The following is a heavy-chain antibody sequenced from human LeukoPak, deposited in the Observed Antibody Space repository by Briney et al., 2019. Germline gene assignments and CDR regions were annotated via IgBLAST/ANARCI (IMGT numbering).Heavy chain of an antibody. CDR1: VFSFEDYL. Sequence: PGGSLRLSCSASVFSFEDYLMSLDRQAPGKGLGWVSGINWYGGSTRYADSVKGRFSISRDNAKICLYLQMDSLRSEDTALYYCAREYQQYDAFDIWGQGTMVTVSS. D-gene: IGHD2-2*01. CDR2: INWYGGST. J-gene: IGHJ3*02. V-gene: IGHV3-20*04. CDR3: AREYQQYDAFDI.